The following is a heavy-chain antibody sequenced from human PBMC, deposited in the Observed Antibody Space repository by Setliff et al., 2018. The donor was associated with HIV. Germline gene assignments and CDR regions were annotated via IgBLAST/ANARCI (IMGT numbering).Heavy chain of an antibody. CDR1: GYTFTGYY. J-gene: IGHJ6*03. D-gene: IGHD3-9*01. CDR3: ARVAPTYYDILTGWAYYMDV. Sequence: GASVKVSCKASGYTFTGYYMHWVRQAPRHGLEWMGWINPNSGGTNYAQKFQGRVTMTRDTSISTAYMELSRLRSDDTAVYYCARVAPTYYDILTGWAYYMDVWGKGTTVTVSS. V-gene: IGHV1-2*02. CDR2: INPNSGGT.